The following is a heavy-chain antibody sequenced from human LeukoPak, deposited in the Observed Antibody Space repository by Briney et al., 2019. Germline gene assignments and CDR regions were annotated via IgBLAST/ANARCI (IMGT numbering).Heavy chain of an antibody. Sequence: PSETLSLTCAVSGGSISSGGYSWSWIRQPPGKGLGWIGYIYHSGSTYYNPSLKSRVTISVDRSKNQFSLKLSPVTAADTAVYYCAREGSSGYDNWFDPWGQGTLVTVSS. D-gene: IGHD3-22*01. J-gene: IGHJ5*02. CDR1: GGSISSGGYS. CDR2: IYHSGST. V-gene: IGHV4-30-2*01. CDR3: AREGSSGYDNWFDP.